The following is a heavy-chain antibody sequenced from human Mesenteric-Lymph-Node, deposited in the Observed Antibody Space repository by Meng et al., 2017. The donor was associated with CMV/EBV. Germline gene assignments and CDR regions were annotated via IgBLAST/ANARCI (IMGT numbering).Heavy chain of an antibody. CDR1: GFTFSNYA. Sequence: GGSLRLSCGASGFTFSNYAMNWVRQTPGKALEWLALIGTNGRATHYADCVKGRFTISRDNAKNTLYLQMNSLRAEDTAVYYCARDCWGYCSSTSVSYGMDVWGQGTTVTVSS. J-gene: IGHJ6*02. CDR2: IGTNGRAT. CDR3: ARDCWGYCSSTSVSYGMDV. V-gene: IGHV3-23*01. D-gene: IGHD2-2*01.